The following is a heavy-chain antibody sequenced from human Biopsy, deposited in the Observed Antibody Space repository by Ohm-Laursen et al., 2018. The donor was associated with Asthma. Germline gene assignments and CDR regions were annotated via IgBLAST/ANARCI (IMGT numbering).Heavy chain of an antibody. J-gene: IGHJ3*01. V-gene: IGHV1-3*04. CDR3: ARTYYDFLTGQVKDVFGV. CDR1: GYNFISFA. CDR2: VNTGNGDT. D-gene: IGHD3-9*01. Sequence: ASVKVSCKASGYNFISFAIHWVRQAPGQRLEWMGWVNTGNGDTKYSQKFQGRVTITRDTSASTAYMELRSLRSEDTATYYCARTYYDFLTGQVKDVFGVWGQGTMVPGSS.